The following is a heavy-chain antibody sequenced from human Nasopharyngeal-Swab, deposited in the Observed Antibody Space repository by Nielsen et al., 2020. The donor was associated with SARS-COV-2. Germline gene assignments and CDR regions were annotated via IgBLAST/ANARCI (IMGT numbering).Heavy chain of an antibody. J-gene: IGHJ4*02. CDR2: IYYSGST. CDR3: ARDQRGSGWYSWSQGLDY. D-gene: IGHD6-19*01. Sequence: PGKGLEWIAYIYYSGSTYYNPSLKSRVTISVDTSKNQFSLKLSSVTAADTAVYYCARDQRGSGWYSWSQGLDYWGQGTLVTVSS. V-gene: IGHV4-31*02.